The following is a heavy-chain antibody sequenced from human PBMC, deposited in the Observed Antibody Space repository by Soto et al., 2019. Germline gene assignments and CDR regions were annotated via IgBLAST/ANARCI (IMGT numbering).Heavy chain of an antibody. Sequence: GGPLRLSCTASGFTFGDYALSWFRQAPGTGLEWVGVVRSRAYGGTTDYAASVRGSFTISRDDSKSTAYLQMNTLRTEDTAVYYCARYTYTSRYSYFGMDVWGHGTTVTVSS. V-gene: IGHV3-49*03. J-gene: IGHJ6*02. CDR2: VRSRAYGGTT. D-gene: IGHD6-13*01. CDR1: GFTFGDYA. CDR3: ARYTYTSRYSYFGMDV.